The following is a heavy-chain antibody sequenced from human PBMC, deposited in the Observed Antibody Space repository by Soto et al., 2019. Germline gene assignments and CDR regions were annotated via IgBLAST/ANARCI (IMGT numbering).Heavy chain of an antibody. J-gene: IGHJ6*03. D-gene: IGHD3-9*01. CDR1: GYTFTSYG. Sequence: ASVKVSCKASGYTFTSYGISWVRQAPGQGLEWMGWISAYNGNTNYAQKLQGRVTMTTDTSTSTAYMELRSLRSDDTAVYYCARDPYARYFDWLLPSLPRDYYCYMDVWGKGTTVTVSS. CDR2: ISAYNGNT. V-gene: IGHV1-18*01. CDR3: ARDPYARYFDWLLPSLPRDYYCYMDV.